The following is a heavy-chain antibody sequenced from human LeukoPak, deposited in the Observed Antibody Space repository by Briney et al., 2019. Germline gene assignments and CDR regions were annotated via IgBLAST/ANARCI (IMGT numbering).Heavy chain of an antibody. D-gene: IGHD1-26*01. CDR3: ARDQMWESNWFDP. CDR1: GGTFSSYA. V-gene: IGHV1-69*05. J-gene: IGHJ5*02. CDR2: IIPIFGTA. Sequence: SVKVSCKASGGTFSSYAISWVRQAPGQGLEWMGRIIPIFGTANYAQKFQGRVAITTDESTSTAYMELSSLRSEDTAVYYCARDQMWESNWFDPWGQGTLVTVSS.